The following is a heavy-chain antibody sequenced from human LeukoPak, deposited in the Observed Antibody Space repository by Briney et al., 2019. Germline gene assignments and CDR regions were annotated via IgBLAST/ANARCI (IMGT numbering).Heavy chain of an antibody. CDR1: GYVFTNYG. Sequence: ASVKVSCKASGYVFTNYGISWVRQAPGQGLEWMGWISDYNGHTNYAQKLQGRVTMTTDTSTSTAYMELRSLRSDDTAVYYCARGYSGSYSIPFDYWGQGTLVTVSS. CDR3: ARGYSGSYSIPFDY. V-gene: IGHV1-18*01. CDR2: ISDYNGHT. J-gene: IGHJ4*02. D-gene: IGHD1-26*01.